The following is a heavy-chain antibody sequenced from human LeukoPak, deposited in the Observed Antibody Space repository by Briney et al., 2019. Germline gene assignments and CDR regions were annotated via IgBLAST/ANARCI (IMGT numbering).Heavy chain of an antibody. D-gene: IGHD6-19*01. V-gene: IGHV1-8*03. J-gene: IGHJ3*02. CDR2: MNPNSGNT. CDR1: GYTFTSYD. CDR3: ARGPAVADAFDI. Sequence: GASVTVSCKASGYTFTSYDINWVRQATGQGLEWMGWMNPNSGNTGYAQKFQSRVTITRNTSISTAYMELSSLRSEDTAVYYCARGPAVADAFDIWGQGTMVTVSS.